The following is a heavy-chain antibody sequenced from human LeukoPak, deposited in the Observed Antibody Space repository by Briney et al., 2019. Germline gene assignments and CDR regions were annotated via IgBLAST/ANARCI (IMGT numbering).Heavy chain of an antibody. V-gene: IGHV3-23*01. Sequence: HPGGSLRLSCAASGFTFSSYAMSWVRQAPGKGLEWVSTISGTAGSTYYADSVKGRFTISRDNSKNTLYLQMNSLRAEDTAVYYCAKDRSMYYYYYGMDVWGQGTTVTVSS. D-gene: IGHD3-10*01. J-gene: IGHJ6*02. CDR3: AKDRSMYYYYYGMDV. CDR1: GFTFSSYA. CDR2: ISGTAGST.